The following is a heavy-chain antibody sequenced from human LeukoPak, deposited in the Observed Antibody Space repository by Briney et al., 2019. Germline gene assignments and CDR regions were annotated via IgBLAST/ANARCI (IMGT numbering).Heavy chain of an antibody. D-gene: IGHD6-13*01. Sequence: SETLSLTCTVSGYSISSGYYWGLIRQPPGKGLEWIGSIYHSGSTYYNPSLKSRVTISVDTSKNQFSLKLSSVTAADTAVYYCARDVVAAPGTWDYWGQGTLVTVSS. CDR1: GYSISSGYY. J-gene: IGHJ4*02. CDR2: IYHSGST. V-gene: IGHV4-38-2*02. CDR3: ARDVVAAPGTWDY.